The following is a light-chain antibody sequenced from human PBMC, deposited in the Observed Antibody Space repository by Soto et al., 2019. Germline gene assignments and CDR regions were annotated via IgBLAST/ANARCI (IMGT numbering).Light chain of an antibody. V-gene: IGLV2-14*01. CDR3: SSYASSSPYV. CDR2: DVS. Sequence: QSALTQPVSVSRSPGQSITIFCTGTSSDVGGYNYVSWYQQHPGKAPKLMIYDVSNRPSGVSNRFSGSKSGNTASLTISGLQAEDEADYYCSSYASSSPYVFGTGTKVTVL. J-gene: IGLJ1*01. CDR1: SSDVGGYNY.